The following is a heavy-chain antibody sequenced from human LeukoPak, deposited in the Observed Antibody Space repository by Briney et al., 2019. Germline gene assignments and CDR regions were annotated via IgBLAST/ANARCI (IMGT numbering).Heavy chain of an antibody. CDR3: VRGFTTYYDFWSGYSYDAFDI. D-gene: IGHD3-3*01. CDR2: MNPNSGNT. J-gene: IGHJ3*02. CDR1: GYTFTSYD. V-gene: IGHV1-8*01. Sequence: ASVKVSCKASGYTFTSYDINWVRQATGQGLEWMGWMNPNSGNTGYAQKFQGRVTMTRNTSISTAYMELSSLRSEDTAVYYCVRGFTTYYDFWSGYSYDAFDIWGQGTMVTVSS.